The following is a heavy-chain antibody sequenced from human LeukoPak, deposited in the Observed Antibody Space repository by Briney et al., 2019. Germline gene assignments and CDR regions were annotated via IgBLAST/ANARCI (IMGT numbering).Heavy chain of an antibody. CDR2: AYHSGST. V-gene: IGHV4-59*01. CDR3: ARQNFVVVTAIRIFDY. CDR1: GASISSYY. D-gene: IGHD2-21*02. J-gene: IGHJ4*02. Sequence: SETLSLTCTVSGASISSYYWGWIRQPPGKGLEWIGFAYHSGSTNYNPSLRSRVTISVDTSKNQFSLKLSSVTAADTAVYYCARQNFVVVTAIRIFDYWGQGTLVTVSS.